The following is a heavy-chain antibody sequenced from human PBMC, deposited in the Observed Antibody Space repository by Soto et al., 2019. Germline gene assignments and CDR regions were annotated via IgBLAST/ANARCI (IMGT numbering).Heavy chain of an antibody. Sequence: QVQLVESGGGVVQPGRSLRLSCAASGFTFSSYGMHWVRQAPGKGLEWVAVIWYDGSNKYYADSVKGRFTISRDNSKNTLYLQMNSLRAEDTAVYYCAREGSITIFGVDVAYWGQGTLVTVSS. CDR2: IWYDGSNK. V-gene: IGHV3-33*01. D-gene: IGHD3-3*01. CDR3: AREGSITIFGVDVAY. J-gene: IGHJ4*02. CDR1: GFTFSSYG.